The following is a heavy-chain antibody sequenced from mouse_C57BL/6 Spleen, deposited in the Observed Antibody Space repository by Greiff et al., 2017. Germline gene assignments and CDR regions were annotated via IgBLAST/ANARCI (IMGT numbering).Heavy chain of an antibody. CDR2: ISYDGSN. V-gene: IGHV3-6*01. J-gene: IGHJ1*03. Sequence: EVHLVESGPGLVKPSQSLSLTCSVTGYSITSGYYWNWIRQFPGNKLEWMGYISYDGSNNYNPSLKNRISITRDTSKNQFFLKLNSVTTEDTATYYCARARGATVVAPLDVWGTGTTVTVSS. CDR3: ARARGATVVAPLDV. D-gene: IGHD1-1*01. CDR1: GYSITSGYY.